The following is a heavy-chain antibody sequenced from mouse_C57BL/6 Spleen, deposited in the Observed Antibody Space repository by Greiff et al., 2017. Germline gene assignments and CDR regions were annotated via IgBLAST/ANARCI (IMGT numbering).Heavy chain of an antibody. CDR1: GFTFSSYA. Sequence: DVKLQESGGGLVKPGGSLKLSCAASGFTFSSYAMSWVRQTPEKRLEWVATISDGGSYTYYPDNVKGRFTISRDNAKNNLYLQMSHLKSEDTAMYYCARDGDYYGSSHWYFDVWGTGTTVTVSS. V-gene: IGHV5-4*01. CDR2: ISDGGSYT. J-gene: IGHJ1*03. CDR3: ARDGDYYGSSHWYFDV. D-gene: IGHD1-1*01.